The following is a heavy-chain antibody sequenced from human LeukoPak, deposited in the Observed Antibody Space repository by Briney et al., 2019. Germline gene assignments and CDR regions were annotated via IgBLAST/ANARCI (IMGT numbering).Heavy chain of an antibody. CDR1: GFTFSSYA. CDR2: ISYDGSNK. J-gene: IGHJ4*02. D-gene: IGHD4-11*01. Sequence: GRSLRLSCAASGFTFSSYAMHWVRQAPGKGLEWVAVISYDGSNKYYADSVKGRFTISRDNSKNTLYLQMNSLRAEDTAVYYCARVTSRKTWDYFDYWGQGTLVTVSS. CDR3: ARVTSRKTWDYFDY. V-gene: IGHV3-30-3*01.